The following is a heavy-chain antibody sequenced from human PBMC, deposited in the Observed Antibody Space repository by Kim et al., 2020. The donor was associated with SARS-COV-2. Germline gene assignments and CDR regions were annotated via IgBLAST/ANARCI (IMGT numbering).Heavy chain of an antibody. CDR2: VNGGGIAT. V-gene: IGHV3-23*01. J-gene: IGHJ3*02. D-gene: IGHD1-7*01. CDR1: GFTFTNYA. CDR3: TKEALGTSRGAFDI. Sequence: GGSLRLSCAASGFTFTNYAMNWVRQAPGKGLEWVSGVNGGGIATFYADSVKGRFTVSRDNSRNTLYLQMTSLRAEDTALYYCTKEALGTSRGAFDIWG.